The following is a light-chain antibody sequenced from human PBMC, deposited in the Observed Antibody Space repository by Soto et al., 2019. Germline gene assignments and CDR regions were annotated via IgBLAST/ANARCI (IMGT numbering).Light chain of an antibody. CDR3: QQYKNWPPIT. J-gene: IGKJ5*01. CDR1: QSVTTY. Sequence: EIVLTQAPDTLSLSPGERATLSCRASQSVTTYLAWYQQKPGQAPRLIIYDAYNRATGIPATFSGSGSGTEFTLTISSLQSEDFAVYYCQQYKNWPPITCGQGTRLEIK. V-gene: IGKV3-11*01. CDR2: DAY.